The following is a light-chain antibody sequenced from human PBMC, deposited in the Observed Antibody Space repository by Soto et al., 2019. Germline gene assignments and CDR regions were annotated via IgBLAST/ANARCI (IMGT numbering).Light chain of an antibody. CDR1: QSISSW. CDR3: QQYNSYPRRA. J-gene: IGKJ1*01. Sequence: DIPMTQSPSTLSASVGDRVTITCRASQSISSWLAWYQQKPGKAPKLLIYDASSLESGVPSRFSGSGSGTEFTLTISSLQPDDFATYYCQQYNSYPRRAFGQGTKVEIK. V-gene: IGKV1-5*01. CDR2: DAS.